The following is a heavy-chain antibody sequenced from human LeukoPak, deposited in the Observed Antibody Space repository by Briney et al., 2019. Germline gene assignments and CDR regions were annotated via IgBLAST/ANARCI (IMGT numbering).Heavy chain of an antibody. D-gene: IGHD3-3*01. CDR2: IYYSGST. CDR1: GGSISSGGYY. J-gene: IGHJ5*02. Sequence: SETLSLTCTVSGGSISSGGYYWSWIRQRPGKGLEWIGYIYYSGSTYYNPSLKSRFTISVHTSKNQFSLKLSAVTPADTPLYYCAREAAIYGVDIKSHNCFDRWGQGTLVTVAS. CDR3: AREAAIYGVDIKSHNCFDR. V-gene: IGHV4-31*02.